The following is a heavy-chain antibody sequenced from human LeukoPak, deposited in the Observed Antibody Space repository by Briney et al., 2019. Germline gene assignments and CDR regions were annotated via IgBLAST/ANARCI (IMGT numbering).Heavy chain of an antibody. D-gene: IGHD1-14*01. Sequence: GGSLRLSCAASGFTFSSYSMNWVRQAPGKGLEWVSYISSSSSTIYYADSVKGRFAISRDNDKSLLYLQMNSLRADDTAVYYCATGRKTADWGLGTLVTVSS. J-gene: IGHJ4*02. CDR3: ATGRKTAD. V-gene: IGHV3-48*04. CDR2: ISSSSSTI. CDR1: GFTFSSYS.